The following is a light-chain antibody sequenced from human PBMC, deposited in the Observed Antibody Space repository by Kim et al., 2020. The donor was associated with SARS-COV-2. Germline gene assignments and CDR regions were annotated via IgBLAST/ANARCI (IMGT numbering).Light chain of an antibody. CDR1: KLGDKY. V-gene: IGLV3-1*01. J-gene: IGLJ2*01. CDR2: QDT. CDR3: QAWDRRTVV. Sequence: VSPRQTASITCSGDKLGDKYACWYQQKPGQSPVLVIYQDTKRPSGIPERFSGSNSGNTATLTISGTQAMDEADYYCQAWDRRTVVFGGGTKLTVL.